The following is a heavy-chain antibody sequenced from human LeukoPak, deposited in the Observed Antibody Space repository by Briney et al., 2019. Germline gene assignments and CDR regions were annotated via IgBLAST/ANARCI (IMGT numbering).Heavy chain of an antibody. CDR2: MNPNSGNT. J-gene: IGHJ4*02. CDR3: ARGEIAAAGPADY. D-gene: IGHD6-13*01. V-gene: IGHV1-8*01. CDR1: GYTFTSYD. Sequence: GASVKVSCKASGYTFTSYDINWVRQATGQGLEWMGWMNPNSGNTGYAQKFQGRVTMTRNSSISTAYMELSSLRSEDTAVYYCARGEIAAAGPADYWGQGTLVTVSS.